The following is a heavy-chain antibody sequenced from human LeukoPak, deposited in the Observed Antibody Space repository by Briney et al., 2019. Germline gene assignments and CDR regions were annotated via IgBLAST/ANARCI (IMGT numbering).Heavy chain of an antibody. CDR2: INSDGSIT. CDR1: GFTFSRNW. Sequence: GGSLRLSCAASGFTFSRNWMHWVRQAPGKGLVWVSRINSDGSITNYADSVKGRFTISRDNAKNTLYLQMSSLTAEDTAVYYFANIDAYWGQGTLVTVSS. V-gene: IGHV3-74*01. J-gene: IGHJ4*02. CDR3: ANIDAY.